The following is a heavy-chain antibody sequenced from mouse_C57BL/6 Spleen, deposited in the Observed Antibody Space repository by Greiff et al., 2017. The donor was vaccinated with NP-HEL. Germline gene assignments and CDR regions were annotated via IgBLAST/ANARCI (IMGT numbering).Heavy chain of an antibody. CDR2: IDPSDSYT. Sequence: VQLQQPGAELVMPGASVKLSCKASGYTFTSYWMHWVKQRPGQGLEWIGEIDPSDSYTNYNQKFKGKSTLTVDKPSSTAYMQLSSLTSEDSAVYYCARGDYYGSSGFYAMDYWGQGTSVTVSS. V-gene: IGHV1-69*01. J-gene: IGHJ4*01. D-gene: IGHD1-1*01. CDR1: GYTFTSYW. CDR3: ARGDYYGSSGFYAMDY.